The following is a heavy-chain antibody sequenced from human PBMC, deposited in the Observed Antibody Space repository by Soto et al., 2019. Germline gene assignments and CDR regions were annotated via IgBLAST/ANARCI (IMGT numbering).Heavy chain of an antibody. J-gene: IGHJ5*01. CDR3: ARGPDSYGLDS. D-gene: IGHD5-18*01. V-gene: IGHV4-59*01. CDR2: IYYSGSTTGST. Sequence: PSETLSLTCTVSGGSIYSYYWSWIRQPPGKALGWIGCIYYSGSTTGSTNYNPSLKSRVIISVDTSKNHISLNVTSLTAADTALYYCARGPDSYGLDSWGQGTLVTVSS. CDR1: GGSIYSYY.